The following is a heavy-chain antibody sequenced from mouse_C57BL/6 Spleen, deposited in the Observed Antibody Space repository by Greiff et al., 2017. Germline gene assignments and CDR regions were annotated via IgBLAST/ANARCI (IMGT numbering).Heavy chain of an antibody. J-gene: IGHJ2*01. CDR2: ISDGGSYT. D-gene: IGHD1-1*01. CDR1: GFTFSSYA. V-gene: IGHV5-4*01. CDR3: ASGSSYYFDY. Sequence: EVQLQESGGGLVKPGGSLKLSCAASGFTFSSYAMSWVRQTPEKRLEWVATISDGGSYTYYPNNVKGRFTISRDNAKNNLYLQMSNLKSEDTAMYYCASGSSYYFDYWGQGTTLTVSS.